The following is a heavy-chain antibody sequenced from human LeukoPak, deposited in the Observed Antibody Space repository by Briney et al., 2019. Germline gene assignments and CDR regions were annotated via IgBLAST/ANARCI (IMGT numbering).Heavy chain of an antibody. J-gene: IGHJ4*02. D-gene: IGHD1-26*01. Sequence: AASVKVSCKASGYTFTGYYMHWVRQAPGQGLEWMGWINPNSGGTNYAQKFQGRVTMTRDTSISTAYMELSRLRSDDTAVYYCARSQAKWDPFDYWGQGTLVTVSS. CDR1: GYTFTGYY. CDR3: ARSQAKWDPFDY. CDR2: INPNSGGT. V-gene: IGHV1-2*02.